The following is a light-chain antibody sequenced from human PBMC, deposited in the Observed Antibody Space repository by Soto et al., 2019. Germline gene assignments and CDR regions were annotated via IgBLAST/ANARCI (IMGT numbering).Light chain of an antibody. CDR3: QQYNNYPYT. J-gene: IGKJ2*01. CDR2: DAS. CDR1: QSISTW. V-gene: IGKV1-5*01. Sequence: DIQMTQSPATVSASVGDGVTITCRASQSISTWLAWYQQKPGKAPNLLIYDASTLESGGPSGFSGSGSGTEFTLTISSLQPDDSATYYCQQYNNYPYTFGQGNKLEIK.